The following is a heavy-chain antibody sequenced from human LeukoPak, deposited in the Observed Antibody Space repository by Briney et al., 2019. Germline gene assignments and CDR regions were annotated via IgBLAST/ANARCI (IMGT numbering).Heavy chain of an antibody. Sequence: PGRSLRLSCAASGFTFSTYAMNWVRQGPGKGLEWVAVISYDGSNKYYADSVKGRFTISRDNSKNTLYLQMSSLSAEDTAVYYCARTTTPHYYGSGSYALGYWGQGTLVTVPP. CDR3: ARTTTPHYYGSGSYALGY. CDR2: ISYDGSNK. D-gene: IGHD3-10*01. CDR1: GFTFSTYA. J-gene: IGHJ4*02. V-gene: IGHV3-30-3*01.